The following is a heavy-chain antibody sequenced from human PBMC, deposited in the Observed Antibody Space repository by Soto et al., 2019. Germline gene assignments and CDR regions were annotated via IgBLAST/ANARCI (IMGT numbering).Heavy chain of an antibody. Sequence: PWGSLRLSSAASGYTLNNFWMTGVRQAPGKGLEWVANIKYDGSEKYYVDSVKGRFTVSRDNAKNSLCLQMNSLRAEDTAVYYCARDGGPSSYYYYYGMDVLGRGTTVTVSS. J-gene: IGHJ6*02. V-gene: IGHV3-7*05. CDR2: IKYDGSEK. CDR1: GYTLNNFW. D-gene: IGHD2-15*01. CDR3: ARDGGPSSYYYYYGMDV.